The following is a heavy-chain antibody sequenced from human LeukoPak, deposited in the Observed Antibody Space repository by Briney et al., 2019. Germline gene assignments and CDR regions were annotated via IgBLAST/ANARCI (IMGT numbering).Heavy chain of an antibody. CDR3: AKDSSSWAHDAFDI. J-gene: IGHJ3*02. CDR2: ISSSSSTI. D-gene: IGHD6-13*01. Sequence: GGSLRLSCAASGFTFSSYSMNWVRQAPGKGLEWVSYISSSSSTIYYADSVKGRFTISRDNAKNSLYPQMNSLRAEDTAVYYCAKDSSSWAHDAFDIWGQGTMVTVSS. V-gene: IGHV3-48*01. CDR1: GFTFSSYS.